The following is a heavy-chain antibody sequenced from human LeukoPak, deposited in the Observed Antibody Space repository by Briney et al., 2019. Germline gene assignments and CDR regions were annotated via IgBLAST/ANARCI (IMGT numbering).Heavy chain of an antibody. V-gene: IGHV3-23*01. CDR2: ISGSGGST. Sequence: GGSPRLSCAASGFTFSSYAMSWVRQAPGKGLEWVSAISGSGGSTYYADSVKGRFTISRDNAKSTLYLQMNSLRAEDTALYYCAKDTLLLLYWGQGTLVTVSS. CDR3: AKDTLLLLY. D-gene: IGHD3-22*01. J-gene: IGHJ4*02. CDR1: GFTFSSYA.